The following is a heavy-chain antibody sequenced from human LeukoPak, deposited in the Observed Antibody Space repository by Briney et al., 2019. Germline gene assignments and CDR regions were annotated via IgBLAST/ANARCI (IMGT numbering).Heavy chain of an antibody. J-gene: IGHJ4*02. D-gene: IGHD3-10*01. Sequence: SQTLSLTCTVSGGSISSGGYYWSWIRQHPGKGLEWIGYIYYSGSTYYNPSLKSRVTISVDTSKNQFSLKLSSVTAADTAVYYCARTQESRGITMVRGATDYFDYWGQGTLVTVSS. V-gene: IGHV4-31*03. CDR1: GGSISSGGYY. CDR3: ARTQESRGITMVRGATDYFDY. CDR2: IYYSGST.